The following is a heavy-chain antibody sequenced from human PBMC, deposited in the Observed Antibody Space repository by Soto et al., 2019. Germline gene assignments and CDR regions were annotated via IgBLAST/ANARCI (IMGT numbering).Heavy chain of an antibody. J-gene: IGHJ4*02. CDR3: VKAWTYYYDTSGPHFDY. Sequence: QPGGSLRLSCAASGFTFSRYAMSWVRQAPGKGLEWVSGTTGSGGSAYYADSVKGRFTISRDNSENTLYLQMNSLRDEDTAVYYCVKAWTYYYDTSGPHFDYWGQGTLVTVAS. CDR1: GFTFSRYA. D-gene: IGHD3-22*01. CDR2: TTGSGGSA. V-gene: IGHV3-23*01.